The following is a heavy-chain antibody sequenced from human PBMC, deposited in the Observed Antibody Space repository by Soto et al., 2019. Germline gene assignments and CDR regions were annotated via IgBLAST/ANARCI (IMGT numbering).Heavy chain of an antibody. J-gene: IGHJ6*02. CDR1: VDSITTYY. Sequence: SETLSITCTVSVDSITTYYLSLIRQPARKRLEWIGRIDTSGNINYNPCRKSRVTMSVERSKKQFSLKLTSVTAADTAVYHCAKYGKNLFQTEGIDVGRQGTTVTVSS. V-gene: IGHV4-4*07. CDR2: IDTSGNI. CDR3: AKYGKNLFQTEGIDV. D-gene: IGHD1-26*01.